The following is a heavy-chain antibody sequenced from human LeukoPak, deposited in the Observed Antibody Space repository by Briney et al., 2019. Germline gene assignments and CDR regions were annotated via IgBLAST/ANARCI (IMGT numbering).Heavy chain of an antibody. Sequence: GESLKISCKGSGYSFTSYWIGWVRQMPGEGLEWMGIIYPGDSDTRYSPSFQGQVTISADKSISTAYLQWSSLKASDTAMYYCARVQGLYYYGSGHPPVYWGQGTLVTVSS. D-gene: IGHD3-10*01. J-gene: IGHJ4*02. V-gene: IGHV5-51*01. CDR3: ARVQGLYYYGSGHPPVY. CDR1: GYSFTSYW. CDR2: IYPGDSDT.